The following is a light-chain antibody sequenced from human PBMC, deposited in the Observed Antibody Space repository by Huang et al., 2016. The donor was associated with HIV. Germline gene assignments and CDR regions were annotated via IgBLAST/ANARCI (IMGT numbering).Light chain of an antibody. J-gene: IGKJ1*01. CDR1: QSVSSN. Sequence: EKVMTQSPATLSVSPGERVTLSCRASQSVSSNLAWYQQKPGQAPRLLMYGASTRATGIPARFSGGGSGTEFTLTISSLQSEDFAVYYCQQYNNWPWTFGQGTKVEIK. CDR3: QQYNNWPWT. CDR2: GAS. V-gene: IGKV3-15*01.